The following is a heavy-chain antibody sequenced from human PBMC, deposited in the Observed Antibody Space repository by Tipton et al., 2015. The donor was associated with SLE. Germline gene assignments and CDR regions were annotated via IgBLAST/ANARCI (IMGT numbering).Heavy chain of an antibody. CDR3: ARETSVYAFDI. J-gene: IGHJ3*02. D-gene: IGHD5/OR15-5a*01. CDR1: GGSISSGGYY. CDR2: IYYSGST. V-gene: IGHV4-31*03. Sequence: TLSLTCTVSGGSISSGGYYWSWIRQHPGKGLEWIGYIYYSGSTYYNPSLKSRVTISVDTSKNQFSLKLSSVTAADTAVYYCARETSVYAFDIWGQGTVVTVSS.